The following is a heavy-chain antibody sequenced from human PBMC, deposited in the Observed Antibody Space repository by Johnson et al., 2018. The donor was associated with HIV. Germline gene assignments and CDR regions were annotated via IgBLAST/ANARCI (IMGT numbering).Heavy chain of an antibody. CDR2: IRYDGSNK. CDR3: ARGVYSSSIEDAFDI. Sequence: QVQLVESGGGVVQPGGSLRLSCAASGFTFSSYGMHWVRQAPGKGLEWVAFIRYDGSNKYYADSVKGRFTISRDNSKNTLYLQMNSLRAEDTAVYDCARGVYSSSIEDAFDIWGQGTMVTVSS. D-gene: IGHD6-6*01. J-gene: IGHJ3*02. CDR1: GFTFSSYG. V-gene: IGHV3-30*02.